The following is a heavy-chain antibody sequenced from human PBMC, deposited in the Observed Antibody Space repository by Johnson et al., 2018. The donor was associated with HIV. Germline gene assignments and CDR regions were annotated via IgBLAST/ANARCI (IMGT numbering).Heavy chain of an antibody. D-gene: IGHD5-12*01. CDR3: ARDGAYSYFAFDT. CDR2: ISYYGSNK. J-gene: IGHJ3*02. Sequence: QVQLVESGGGVVQPGRSLRLSCAASGFTFSSYALHWVRQAPGKGLEWVAVISYYGSNKSYADSVTGRFTISRDNSKNTLYVEMSSLRDEDSAVYYCARDGAYSYFAFDTWGRGTLVTVSS. V-gene: IGHV3-30-3*01. CDR1: GFTFSSYA.